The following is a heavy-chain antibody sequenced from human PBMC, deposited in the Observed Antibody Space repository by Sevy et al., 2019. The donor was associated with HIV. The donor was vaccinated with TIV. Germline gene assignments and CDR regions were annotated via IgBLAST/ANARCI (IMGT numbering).Heavy chain of an antibody. CDR3: AAESRGSCSGRSCSVENGMDV. CDR1: SFTFTNSA. Sequence: ASVKVSCKASSFTFTNSAVQWVRQARGQRLEWIGWIVAGSGDTNYAHNFQERVTISRDMSTATVSMELSGLRSEDTAVYYCAAESRGSCSGRSCSVENGMDVWGPGTTVTVSS. V-gene: IGHV1-58*01. CDR2: IVAGSGDT. D-gene: IGHD2-15*01. J-gene: IGHJ6*02.